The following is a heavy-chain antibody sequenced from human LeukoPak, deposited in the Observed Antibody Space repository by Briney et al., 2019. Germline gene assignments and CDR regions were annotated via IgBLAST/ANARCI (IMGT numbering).Heavy chain of an antibody. V-gene: IGHV3-11*04. CDR3: AREKPQRGGSALLDY. Sequence: PGGSLRLSCAASGFTFSDYYMSWIRQAPGKGLEWVSYISSSGSTIYYADSVKGRFTISRDNSKNTLYLQMNSLRAEDTAVYYCAREKPQRGGSALLDYWGQGTLVTVSS. D-gene: IGHD1-26*01. J-gene: IGHJ4*02. CDR2: ISSSGSTI. CDR1: GFTFSDYY.